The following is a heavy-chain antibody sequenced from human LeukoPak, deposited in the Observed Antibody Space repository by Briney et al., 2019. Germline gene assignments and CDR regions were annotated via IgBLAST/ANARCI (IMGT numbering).Heavy chain of an antibody. J-gene: IGHJ4*02. CDR2: IRYDGSNQ. CDR1: SYPFSRYG. CDR3: AKDDSTSWYYFDY. Sequence: SGGSLSLPCAASSYPFSRYGMHWVRHAPGKGLQWVAYIRYDGSNQYYADSAKGRFTISRDNSKNTLYLQMNSLRSEDTAVYYCAKDDSTSWYYFDYWGQGTLVTVSS. D-gene: IGHD6-13*01. V-gene: IGHV3-30*02.